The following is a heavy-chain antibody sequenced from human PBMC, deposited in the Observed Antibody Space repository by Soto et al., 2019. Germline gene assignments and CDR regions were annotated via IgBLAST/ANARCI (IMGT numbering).Heavy chain of an antibody. Sequence: GGSLRLSCAASGFTFDDYAMHWVRQAPGKGLEWVSGISWNSGSIGYADSVKGRFTISRDNAKNSLYLQMNSLRAEDTALYYCAKDSWGSGFNAFDIWGQGTMVTVSS. CDR3: AKDSWGSGFNAFDI. D-gene: IGHD6-19*01. CDR1: GFTFDDYA. V-gene: IGHV3-9*01. J-gene: IGHJ3*02. CDR2: ISWNSGSI.